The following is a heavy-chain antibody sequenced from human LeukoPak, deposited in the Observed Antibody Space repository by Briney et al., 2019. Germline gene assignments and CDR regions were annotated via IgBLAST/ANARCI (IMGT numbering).Heavy chain of an antibody. V-gene: IGHV3-9*01. J-gene: IGHJ4*02. CDR1: GFTFDDYA. CDR2: ISWNSGSI. CDR3: AKDRGDGDYYFIDY. D-gene: IGHD4-17*01. Sequence: PGGSLRLSCAASGFTFDDYAMHWVRHAPGKGLEWVSGISWNSGSIGYADSVKGRFTISRDNAKNSLYLQMNSLRAEDTALYYCAKDRGDGDYYFIDYWGQGTLVTVSS.